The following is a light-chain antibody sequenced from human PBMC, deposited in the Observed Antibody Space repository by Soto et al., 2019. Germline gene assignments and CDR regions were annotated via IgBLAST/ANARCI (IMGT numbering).Light chain of an antibody. V-gene: IGKV1-27*01. CDR3: QKYNSATQT. CDR1: QGISNY. J-gene: IGKJ5*01. Sequence: DIQMTQSPSSLTASVGDRVTITCRASQGISNYLAWYQQKPGKVPKLLIYAASTLQSGVPSRFSGSGSGTDFTLTISSLQPEDVATYYCQKYNSATQTFGQGTRMEIK. CDR2: AAS.